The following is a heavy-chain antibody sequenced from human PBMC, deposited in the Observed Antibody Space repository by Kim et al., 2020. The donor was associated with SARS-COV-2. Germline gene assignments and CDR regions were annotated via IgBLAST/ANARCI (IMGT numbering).Heavy chain of an antibody. CDR2: IRSKRYGETT. CDR1: GLNFGDYA. J-gene: IGHJ4*02. V-gene: IGHV3-49*03. Sequence: GGSLRLSCTTSGLNFGDYAMSWFRQAPGKGLERVAFIRSKRYGETTEYAASVKGRFTISRDDSKRIAYLQMNGLKTEDTAVYYCTSGPYYYDSAAYYHDYWGQGTLVTVSS. CDR3: TSGPYYYDSAAYYHDY. D-gene: IGHD3-22*01.